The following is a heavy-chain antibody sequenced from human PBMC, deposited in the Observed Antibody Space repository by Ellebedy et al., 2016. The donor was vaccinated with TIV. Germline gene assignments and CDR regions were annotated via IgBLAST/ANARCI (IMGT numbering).Heavy chain of an antibody. J-gene: IGHJ6*02. V-gene: IGHV3-11*01. Sequence: PGGSLRLSCAASGFTFSDYYMSWIRQAPGKGLEWVSYISSSGSTIYYADSVKGRFTISRANSKNTLYLQLNSLRAEDTAVYYCAVVRGSYYYYGMDVWGQGSTVTVSS. CDR2: ISSSGSTI. D-gene: IGHD3-10*01. CDR1: GFTFSDYY. CDR3: AVVRGSYYYYGMDV.